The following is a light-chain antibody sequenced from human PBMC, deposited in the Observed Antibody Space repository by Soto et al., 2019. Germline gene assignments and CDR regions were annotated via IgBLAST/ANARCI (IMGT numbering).Light chain of an antibody. CDR1: SSDVGNYKY. J-gene: IGLJ1*01. Sequence: SVLTQPASVSGSPGQSITISCTGTSSDVGNYKYVSWYQQHPGKAPKPMIYEVSNRPSGVSNRFYGSKSGNTASLTISGLQAEDETDYYCFSYTSSGTYVLGTGIKVTV. V-gene: IGLV2-14*01. CDR3: FSYTSSGTYV. CDR2: EVS.